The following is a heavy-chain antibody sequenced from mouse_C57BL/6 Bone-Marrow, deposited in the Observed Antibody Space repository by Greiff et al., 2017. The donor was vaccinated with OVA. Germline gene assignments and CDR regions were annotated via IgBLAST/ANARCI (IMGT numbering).Heavy chain of an antibody. CDR3: ARDYYGSSYWYFDV. CDR1: GYSITSGYY. V-gene: IGHV3-6*01. Sequence: VQLKESGPGLVKPSQSLSLTCSVTGYSITSGYYWNWIRQFPGNKLEWVGYISYDGSTNYNPSLKNRNSITRDTSKNQFFLKLNSVTTEDTATYYCARDYYGSSYWYFDVWGTGTTVTVSS. D-gene: IGHD1-1*01. J-gene: IGHJ1*03. CDR2: ISYDGST.